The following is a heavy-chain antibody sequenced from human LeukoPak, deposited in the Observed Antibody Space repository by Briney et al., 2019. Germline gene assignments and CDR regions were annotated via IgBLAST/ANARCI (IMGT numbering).Heavy chain of an antibody. J-gene: IGHJ5*02. CDR2: IYHSGST. Sequence: SETLSLTCTVSGGSISSSSYYWGWIRQPPGKGLEWIGEIYHSGSTNYNPSLKSRVTISVDKSKNQFSLKLSSVTAADTAVYYCARRQYYDSSGYYAWGQGTLVTVSS. CDR3: ARRQYYDSSGYYA. V-gene: IGHV4-39*07. D-gene: IGHD3-22*01. CDR1: GGSISSSSYY.